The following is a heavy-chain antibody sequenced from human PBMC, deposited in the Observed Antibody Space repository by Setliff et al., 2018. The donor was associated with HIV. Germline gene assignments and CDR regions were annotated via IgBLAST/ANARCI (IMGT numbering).Heavy chain of an antibody. D-gene: IGHD6-19*01. CDR3: AKVTSSGRWNSDLDS. CDR1: GFTFSTFA. CDR2: ISYDGSRT. V-gene: IGHV3-30*01. Sequence: GGSLRLSCVASGFTFSTFAMHWVRQAPGKGPEWVSVISYDGSRTSYADSVKGRFTISRDNSKNTLFLQLNTLRVEDTALYYCAKVTSSGRWNSDLDSWGQGTLVTVSS. J-gene: IGHJ4*02.